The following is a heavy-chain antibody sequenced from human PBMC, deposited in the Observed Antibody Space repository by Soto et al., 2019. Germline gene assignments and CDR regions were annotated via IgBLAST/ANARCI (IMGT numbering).Heavy chain of an antibody. Sequence: GGSLILSCTASGLRFSAYAMSWVRQAPGRGPEWVSSINVVAAGDTNYADSVKGRFTITRDNSRNTVYLQMNSLRAEDTAVYYCAKNFFLDNWGQGTRVTVSS. J-gene: IGHJ4*02. CDR3: AKNFFLDN. CDR2: INVVAAGDT. CDR1: GLRFSAYA. V-gene: IGHV3-23*01.